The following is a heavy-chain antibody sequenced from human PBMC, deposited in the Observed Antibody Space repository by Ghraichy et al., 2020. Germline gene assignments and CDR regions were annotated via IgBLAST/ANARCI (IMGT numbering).Heavy chain of an antibody. V-gene: IGHV3-43D*04. D-gene: IGHD6-19*01. Sequence: GGSLRLSCVVSGFTFDDYSMHWVRQAPGKGLEGVSLINWDGGHTYYADSVRGRFTISRDNSKNSLFLQMNSLRVDDTAFYYCAKAGIAVAGTDFDSWGQGTLVTVSS. CDR2: INWDGGHT. CDR1: GFTFDDYS. J-gene: IGHJ4*02. CDR3: AKAGIAVAGTDFDS.